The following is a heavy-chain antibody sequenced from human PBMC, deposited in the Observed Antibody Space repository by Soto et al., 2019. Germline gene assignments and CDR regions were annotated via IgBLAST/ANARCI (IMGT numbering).Heavy chain of an antibody. D-gene: IGHD1-26*01. CDR1: GDTFSRYA. CDR3: VPLQPSTIVGRPGVDV. CDR2: VIPLFRTT. V-gene: IGHV1-69*01. Sequence: QVQVVQSGAEVKKPGSSVKVSCKTSGDTFSRYALSWVRQAPGQGLEWMGGVIPLFRTTTYAQKFQGRLTITADESTNTAFMELINLTSEDTAVYFCVPLQPSTIVGRPGVDVWGQGTSVTVSS. J-gene: IGHJ6*02.